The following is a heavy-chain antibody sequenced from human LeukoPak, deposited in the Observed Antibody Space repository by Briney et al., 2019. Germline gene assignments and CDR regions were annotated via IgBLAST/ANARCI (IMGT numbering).Heavy chain of an antibody. Sequence: GSPRLSCAASGFTFSSYAMSWVRQAPGKGLEWVSAISGSGGSTYYADSVKGRFTISRDNSKNTLYLQMNSLRAEDTAVYYCAKDHGSSSWYVGDYMDVWGKGTTVTVSS. CDR2: ISGSGGST. J-gene: IGHJ6*03. D-gene: IGHD6-13*01. V-gene: IGHV3-23*01. CDR3: AKDHGSSSWYVGDYMDV. CDR1: GFTFSSYA.